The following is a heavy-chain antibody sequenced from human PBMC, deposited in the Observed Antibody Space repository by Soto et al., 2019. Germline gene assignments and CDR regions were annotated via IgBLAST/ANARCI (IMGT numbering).Heavy chain of an antibody. V-gene: IGHV3-21*01. J-gene: IGHJ4*02. CDR3: ATTSGYSGGWSTFDY. CDR1: GFTFSNAW. D-gene: IGHD6-19*01. CDR2: ISSSSIYI. Sequence: EVQLVESGGGLVKPGGSLRLSCAASGFTFSNAWMSWVRQAPGKGLEWVSSISSSSIYIYYADSVKGRFTISRDNATNSLFLQLNSLRAEDTAVYYCATTSGYSGGWSTFDYWGQGTLVTVSP.